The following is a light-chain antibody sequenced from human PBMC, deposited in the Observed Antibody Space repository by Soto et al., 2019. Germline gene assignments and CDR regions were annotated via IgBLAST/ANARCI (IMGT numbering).Light chain of an antibody. J-gene: IGLJ3*02. CDR1: NSDVGGYNY. CDR3: QSYDSGLRGWA. V-gene: IGLV2-14*01. Sequence: QSVLTQPASVSGSPGQSITISCTGTNSDVGGYNYVSWYQQHPGKAPKVMIYEVSNRPSGVSNRFSGSKSGNTASLAITGLRGEDEAEYYCQSYDSGLRGWAFGGGTKLTVL. CDR2: EVS.